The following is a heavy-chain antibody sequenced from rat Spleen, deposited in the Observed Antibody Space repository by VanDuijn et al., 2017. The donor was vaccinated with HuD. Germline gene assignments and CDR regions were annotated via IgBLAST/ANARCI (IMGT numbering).Heavy chain of an antibody. CDR2: INSAGST. CDR1: GYSITSSYR. D-gene: IGHD1-12*02. Sequence: EVQLQESGPGLVKPSQSLSLTCSVTGYSITSSYRWNWIRKFPGNKLEWMGYINSAGSTNYNPSLKSRISITRDTSKNQFFLQLNSVTSEDTATYYCARTSYYDGTYYPFDFWGQGVMVTVSS. J-gene: IGHJ2*01. CDR3: ARTSYYDGTYYPFDF. V-gene: IGHV3-3*01.